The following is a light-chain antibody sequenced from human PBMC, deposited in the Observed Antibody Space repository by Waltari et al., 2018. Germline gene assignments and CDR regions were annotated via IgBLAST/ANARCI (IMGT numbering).Light chain of an antibody. J-gene: IGLJ2*01. V-gene: IGLV1-44*01. Sequence: QSALTQPPSASGTPGQTATIFCSGGNSIIGRNVVNWYQQVPGTAPKLLIYSNTYRPSGVPDRFSGSKSGTSASLAISGLQSDDEGDYYCATWDDRLTGVVFGGGTQVTVL. CDR3: ATWDDRLTGVV. CDR1: NSIIGRNV. CDR2: SNT.